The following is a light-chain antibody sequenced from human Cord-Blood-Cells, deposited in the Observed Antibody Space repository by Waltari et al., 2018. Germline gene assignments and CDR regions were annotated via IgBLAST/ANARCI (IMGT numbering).Light chain of an antibody. J-gene: IGLJ2*01. V-gene: IGLV9-49*01. CDR2: VGTGGIVG. CDR3: GADHGSGSNFVV. CDR1: SGYSNYK. Sequence: QPVLTQPPSASASLGASVTLTCPLSSGYSNYKVDWYQQRPGKGPRFGMRVGTGGIVGSKGDGIPDRFSVLGSGLNRYLTIKNIQEEDESDYHCGADHGSGSNFVVFGGGTKLTVL.